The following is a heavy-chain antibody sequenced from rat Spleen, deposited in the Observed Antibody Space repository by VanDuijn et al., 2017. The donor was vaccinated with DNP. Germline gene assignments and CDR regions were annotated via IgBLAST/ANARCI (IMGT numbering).Heavy chain of an antibody. CDR1: GFTFSDYN. V-gene: IGHV5-7*01. D-gene: IGHD3-8*01. J-gene: IGHJ4*01. Sequence: EVQLVESGGGLVQPGRSLKLSCAASGFTFSDYNMAWVRQAPKKGLEWVATISYDVSSTYYRDSVQGRFTISRDNAKSTLYLQMDSLRSEDTATYYCARLTYPDAWGQGTSVTVSS. CDR2: ISYDVSST. CDR3: ARLTYPDA.